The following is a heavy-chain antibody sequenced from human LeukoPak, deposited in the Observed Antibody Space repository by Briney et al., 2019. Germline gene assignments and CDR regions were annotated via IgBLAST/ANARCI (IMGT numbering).Heavy chain of an antibody. CDR3: AKDGGSYPDY. D-gene: IGHD1-26*01. CDR2: ISYDGSNK. V-gene: IGHV3-30-3*01. CDR1: GFTFSSYA. Sequence: PGGSLRLSCAASGFTFSSYAMHWVRQAPGKGLEWVAVISYDGSNKYYADSVKGRFTISRDNSKNTLYLQMNSLRAEDTAVYYCAKDGGSYPDYWGQGTLVTVSS. J-gene: IGHJ4*02.